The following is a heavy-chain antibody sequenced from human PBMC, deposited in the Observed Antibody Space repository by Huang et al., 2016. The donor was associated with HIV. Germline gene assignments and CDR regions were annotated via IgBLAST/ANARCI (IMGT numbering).Heavy chain of an antibody. D-gene: IGHD4-17*01. V-gene: IGHV3-30*18. CDR1: GFTFSTYG. CDR3: AKVRDDYGDYYFDY. J-gene: IGHJ4*02. Sequence: QVQLVESGGGVVQPGRSLRLSCAASGFTFSTYGMHWVRQAPGEGLEGVAVISYDGSNKYYSDSVKGRFTISRDNSQNTLFLQMNSLRPEDTAVYYCAKVRDDYGDYYFDYWGQGTLVTVSS. CDR2: ISYDGSNK.